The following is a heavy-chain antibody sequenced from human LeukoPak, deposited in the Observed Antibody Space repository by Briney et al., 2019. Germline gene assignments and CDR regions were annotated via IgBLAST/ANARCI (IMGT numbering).Heavy chain of an antibody. CDR1: GFTFDDYG. Sequence: GGSLRLSCAASGFTFDDYGMSWVRQAPGKGLEWVSGINWNGGSTGYADSVKGRFTISRDNAKNSLYLQMNSLRAEDTAVYYCARDSSSLLMPSYYYYYYMDVWGKGTTVTVSS. J-gene: IGHJ6*03. CDR2: INWNGGST. D-gene: IGHD6-6*01. V-gene: IGHV3-20*04. CDR3: ARDSSSLLMPSYYYYYYMDV.